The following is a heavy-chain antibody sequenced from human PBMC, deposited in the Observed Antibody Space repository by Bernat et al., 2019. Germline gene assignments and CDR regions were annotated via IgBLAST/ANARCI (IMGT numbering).Heavy chain of an antibody. D-gene: IGHD3-22*01. J-gene: IGHJ4*02. CDR1: GFTFTISA. V-gene: IGHV1-58*01. CDR3: AALIGSGYYWDFDY. Sequence: QMQLVQSGPEVKKPGTSVKVSCKASGFTFTISAVQWVLQARGQRLEWIGWIVVGSGNTNYAQKFQERVTITRDMSTSTAYMELSSLRSEDTAVYYCAALIGSGYYWDFDYWGQGTLVTVSS. CDR2: IVVGSGNT.